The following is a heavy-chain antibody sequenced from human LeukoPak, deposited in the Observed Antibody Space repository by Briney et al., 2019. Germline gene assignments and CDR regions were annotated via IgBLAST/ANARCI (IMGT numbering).Heavy chain of an antibody. V-gene: IGHV3-64D*09. J-gene: IGHJ4*02. CDR2: ISPYGSTT. Sequence: GGSLRLSCSASGFIFTDYTMHWVLQAPGKGLEYVSAISPYGSTTYYADSVKGRFTISRGNSKNTLYLQMTSLRAEDTAVYYCVKDSNSGYYFDSWGQGTLVTVSS. D-gene: IGHD3-10*01. CDR1: GFIFTDYT. CDR3: VKDSNSGYYFDS.